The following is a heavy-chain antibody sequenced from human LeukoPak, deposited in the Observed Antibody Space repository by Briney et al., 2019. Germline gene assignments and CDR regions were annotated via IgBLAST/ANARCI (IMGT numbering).Heavy chain of an antibody. CDR3: AKSAAYSSETFVENYFDY. D-gene: IGHD6-25*01. V-gene: IGHV3-23*01. J-gene: IGHJ4*02. Sequence: PGGSLRLSCAASEFAVSSDYFSWVRQAPAKGLEWVSALSGRGSNTYYADSVKGRFTISRDNSKNTLYLQMNSLRAEDTAVYYCAKSAAYSSETFVENYFDYWGQGTLVTVSS. CDR1: EFAVSSDY. CDR2: LSGRGSNT.